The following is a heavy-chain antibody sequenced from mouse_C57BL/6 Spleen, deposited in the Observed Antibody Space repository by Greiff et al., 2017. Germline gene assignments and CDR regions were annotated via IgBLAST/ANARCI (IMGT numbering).Heavy chain of an antibody. J-gene: IGHJ3*01. CDR3: TMRWLRGAWFAY. Sequence: EVKVEESGGGLVQPGGSMKLSCAASGFTFSDAWMDWVRQSPEKGLEWVAEIRNKANNHATYYAESVKGRFTISRDDSKSSVYLQMNSLRAEDTGIYYCTMRWLRGAWFAYWGQGTLVTVSA. V-gene: IGHV6-6*01. CDR2: IRNKANNHAT. D-gene: IGHD2-3*01. CDR1: GFTFSDAW.